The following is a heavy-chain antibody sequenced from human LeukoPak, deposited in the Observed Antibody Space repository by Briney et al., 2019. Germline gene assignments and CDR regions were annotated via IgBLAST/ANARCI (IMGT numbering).Heavy chain of an antibody. CDR1: GFTFSSYG. D-gene: IGHD6-19*01. CDR2: IWYDGSNK. V-gene: IGHV3-33*01. Sequence: GGSLRLSCAASGFTFSSYGMHWVRQAPGKGLEWVAVIWYDGSNKYYADSVKGRFTISRDNSKNTLYLQMNSLRAEDTAVYYCAREPYSSGWLNKPDASDVWGQGTMVTVSS. CDR3: AREPYSSGWLNKPDASDV. J-gene: IGHJ3*01.